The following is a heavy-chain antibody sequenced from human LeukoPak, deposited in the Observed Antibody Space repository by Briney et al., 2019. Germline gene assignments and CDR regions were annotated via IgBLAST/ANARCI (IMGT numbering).Heavy chain of an antibody. V-gene: IGHV4-4*07. CDR3: VRGYGSGTSPFDY. J-gene: IGHJ4*02. CDR1: GGPIRRNY. D-gene: IGHD3-10*01. Sequence: PSDTLSLTCTVSGGPIRRNYWSWIRQPAGKGLEWIGRIYATDLTNYNPSLMGRVTMSVDLSKNGLSLSLTSVTAADTAMYYCVRGYGSGTSPFDYWGQGALVIVSS. CDR2: IYATDLT.